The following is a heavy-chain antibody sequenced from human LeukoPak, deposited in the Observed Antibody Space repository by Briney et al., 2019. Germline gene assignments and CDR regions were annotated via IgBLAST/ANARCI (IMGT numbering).Heavy chain of an antibody. D-gene: IGHD3-9*01. CDR1: GFTLSDAW. Sequence: PGGSLRLSCAASGFTLSDAWMTWVRQAPGKGLEWVSYISSSGYTIYYADSVKGRFTISRDNAKKSLYLQMNSLRAEDTAVYYCARIRYFDSLLFDYWGQGTLVTVSS. CDR3: ARIRYFDSLLFDY. V-gene: IGHV3-11*01. J-gene: IGHJ4*02. CDR2: ISSSGYTI.